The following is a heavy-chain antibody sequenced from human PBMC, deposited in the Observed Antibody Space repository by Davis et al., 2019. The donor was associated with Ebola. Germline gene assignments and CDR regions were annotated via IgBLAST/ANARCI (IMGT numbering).Heavy chain of an antibody. Sequence: GESLKISCAASGFNFRSYGMHWVRQAPDKGLEWVAVIWYDGSRKYYGDSVKGRFTISRDNAKNSLYLQMNSLRAEDTAVYYCARVFQGVTFYWGQGTLVTVSS. CDR3: ARVFQGVTFY. V-gene: IGHV3-33*01. J-gene: IGHJ4*02. CDR2: IWYDGSRK. D-gene: IGHD3-10*01. CDR1: GFNFRSYG.